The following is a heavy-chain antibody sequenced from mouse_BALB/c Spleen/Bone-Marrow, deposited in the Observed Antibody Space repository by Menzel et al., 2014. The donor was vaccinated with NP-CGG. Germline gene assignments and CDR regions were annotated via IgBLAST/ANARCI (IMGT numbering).Heavy chain of an antibody. Sequence: QVQLQQSGAELVRPGTSVKVSCKASGYALTNYLIEWVKRRPEQGLEWIGRIDPANGNTKYDPKFQGKATITADTSSNTAYLQLSSLTSEDTAVYYCVSYYYGNYFDSWGQGTTLTVSS. CDR3: VSYYYGNYFDS. CDR1: GYALTNYL. V-gene: IGHV1-54*02. J-gene: IGHJ2*01. D-gene: IGHD1-1*01. CDR2: IDPANGNT.